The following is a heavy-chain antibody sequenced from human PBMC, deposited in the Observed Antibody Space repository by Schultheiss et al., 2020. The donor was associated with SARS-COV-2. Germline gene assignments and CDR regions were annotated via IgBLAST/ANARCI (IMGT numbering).Heavy chain of an antibody. CDR2: ISWNSGSI. D-gene: IGHD6-13*01. Sequence: GGSLRLSCAASGFTFDDYAMHWVRQAPGKGLEWVSGISWNSGSIGYADSVKGRFTISRDNAKNSLYLQINSLRSDDTAVYYCARGSWPHDLWGQGTLVTVSS. CDR3: ARGSWPHDL. CDR1: GFTFDDYA. J-gene: IGHJ5*02. V-gene: IGHV3-9*01.